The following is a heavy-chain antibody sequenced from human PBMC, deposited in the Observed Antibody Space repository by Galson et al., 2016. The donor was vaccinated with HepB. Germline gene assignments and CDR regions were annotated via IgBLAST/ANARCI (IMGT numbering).Heavy chain of an antibody. CDR1: GFTFSTYA. CDR3: ARDRRYYGSGIYYNDY. V-gene: IGHV3-30-3*01. Sequence: SLRLSCAASGFTFSTYAMHWVRQAPGKGLEWVAVISYDGNKKYYAASVNGRFTIARDNSENTLFLQMSSLRAEDTAVYYCARDRRYYGSGIYYNDYWGQGTLVTVSS. J-gene: IGHJ4*02. D-gene: IGHD3-10*01. CDR2: ISYDGNKK.